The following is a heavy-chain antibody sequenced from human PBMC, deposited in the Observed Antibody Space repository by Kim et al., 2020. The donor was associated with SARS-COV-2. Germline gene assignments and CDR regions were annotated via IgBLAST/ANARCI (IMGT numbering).Heavy chain of an antibody. V-gene: IGHV4-31*03. CDR3: ARGGSSWYVDY. CDR2: IYYSGST. J-gene: IGHJ4*02. CDR1: GGSISSGGYY. Sequence: SETLSLTCTVSGGSISSGGYYWSWIRQHPGKGLEWIGYIYYSGSTYYNPSLKSRVTISVDTSKNQFSLKLSSVTAADTAVYYCARGGSSWYVDYWGQGTLVTVSS. D-gene: IGHD6-13*01.